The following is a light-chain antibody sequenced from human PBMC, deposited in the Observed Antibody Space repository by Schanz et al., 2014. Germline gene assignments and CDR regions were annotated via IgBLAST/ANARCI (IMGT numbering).Light chain of an antibody. V-gene: IGKV3-20*01. CDR3: QHYVGSPPLT. CDR2: DAS. Sequence: ETVLTQSPGTLSLSPGERATLSCRASQSVSSSYLAWYQQKPGQAPRLLIYDASTRATGIPDRFSGSGSGTDFTLTISRLEPDDFAVYYCQHYVGSPPLTFGGGTKVEIK. CDR1: QSVSSSY. J-gene: IGKJ4*01.